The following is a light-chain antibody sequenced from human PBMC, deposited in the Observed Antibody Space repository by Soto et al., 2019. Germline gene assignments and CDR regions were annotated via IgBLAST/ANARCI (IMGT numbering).Light chain of an antibody. Sequence: DLPLTQSPSFLSASVGDRVTITCRASQGINSYLAWYQQKPGKVPKLLIYGASTLQSGVPSRFSGSGSGTEFTLTITSLQPEDFATYYCQQLNNNPLTFGGGTKVEIK. CDR3: QQLNNNPLT. CDR2: GAS. CDR1: QGINSY. J-gene: IGKJ4*01. V-gene: IGKV1-9*01.